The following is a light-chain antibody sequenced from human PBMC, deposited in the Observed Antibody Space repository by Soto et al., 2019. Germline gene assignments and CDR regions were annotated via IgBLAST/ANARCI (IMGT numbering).Light chain of an antibody. Sequence: DIQMTQSPSTLSASVGDRVTITCRASQSISNWLAWYQQKPGKDPTLLIYDASSLERGVRSRFSGSGSGTGFTLTISSLQPDDVANYYCQQYTSYPTFGGGTKVEIK. V-gene: IGKV1-5*01. CDR1: QSISNW. CDR2: DAS. CDR3: QQYTSYPT. J-gene: IGKJ4*01.